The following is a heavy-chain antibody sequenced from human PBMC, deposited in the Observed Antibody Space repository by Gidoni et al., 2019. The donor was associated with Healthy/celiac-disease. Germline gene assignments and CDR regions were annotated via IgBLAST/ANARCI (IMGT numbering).Heavy chain of an antibody. J-gene: IGHJ3*02. CDR2: INHSGST. CDR3: ARGFKSFSSSGLFI. V-gene: IGHV4-34*01. CDR1: GGSFSGYY. D-gene: IGHD6-6*01. Sequence: QVQLQQRGAGLLKPSETLSLTCAVYGGSFSGYYWSWIRQPPGKGLEWIGEINHSGSTNYNPSLKSRVTISVDTSKNQFSLKLSSVTAADTAVYYCARGFKSFSSSGLFIWGQGTMVTVSS.